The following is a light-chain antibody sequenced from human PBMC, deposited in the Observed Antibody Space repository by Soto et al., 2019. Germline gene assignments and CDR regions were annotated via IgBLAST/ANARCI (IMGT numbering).Light chain of an antibody. J-gene: IGKJ1*01. Sequence: EIVLTQSPGTLSLSPGERATLSCRASQSVSSNYLAWYQQKPGQAPRLLIYGASSRATGIPDRFSGGGSGTEFTLTISRLEPEDFAVYYCQQFGTSSWTFGQGTKVEIK. CDR3: QQFGTSSWT. V-gene: IGKV3-20*01. CDR1: QSVSSNY. CDR2: GAS.